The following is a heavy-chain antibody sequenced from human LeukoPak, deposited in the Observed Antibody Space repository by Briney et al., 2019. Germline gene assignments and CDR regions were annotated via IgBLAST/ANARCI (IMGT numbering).Heavy chain of an antibody. D-gene: IGHD3-3*01. CDR1: GGSFSGYH. V-gene: IGHV3-23*01. J-gene: IGHJ4*02. Sequence: ETLSLTCAVYGGSFSGYHWSWIRQPPGKGLEWVSAISGSGGSTYYADSVKGRFTISRDNSKNTLYLQMNSLRAEDTAVYYCAKDSQTYYDFWSGYTFFDYWGQGTLVTVSS. CDR3: AKDSQTYYDFWSGYTFFDY. CDR2: ISGSGGST.